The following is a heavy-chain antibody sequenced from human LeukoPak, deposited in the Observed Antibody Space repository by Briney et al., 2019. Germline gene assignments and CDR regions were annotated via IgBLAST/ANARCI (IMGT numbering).Heavy chain of an antibody. CDR2: ISHRGST. V-gene: IGHV4-34*01. CDR1: GGSFSGYY. D-gene: IGHD2-15*01. CDR3: ARVLRGYCSGGTCYRGFDY. J-gene: IGHJ4*02. Sequence: SETLSLTCAVYGGSFSGYYWSWIRHPPGKGLEWIGDISHRGSTNYNPSLKSRVTMSGDTSKNQFSLTLGSVTAADTAVYYCARVLRGYCSGGTCYRGFDYWGQGALVTVSS.